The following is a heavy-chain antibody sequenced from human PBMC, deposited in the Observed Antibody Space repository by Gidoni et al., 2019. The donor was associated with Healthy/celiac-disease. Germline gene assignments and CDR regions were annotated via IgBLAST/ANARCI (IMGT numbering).Heavy chain of an antibody. V-gene: IGHV1-2*02. D-gene: IGHD1-26*01. Sequence: QVQLVQSGAEVKKPGASVKVSCKASGYTITGYYMHWVRQAPGQGLEGMGWINPNSGGTNYAQKFPGRVTMTRDTSISTAYMELSRLRSDDTAVYYCARVRGIRELLLFGYWGQGTLVTVSS. J-gene: IGHJ4*02. CDR1: GYTITGYY. CDR2: INPNSGGT. CDR3: ARVRGIRELLLFGY.